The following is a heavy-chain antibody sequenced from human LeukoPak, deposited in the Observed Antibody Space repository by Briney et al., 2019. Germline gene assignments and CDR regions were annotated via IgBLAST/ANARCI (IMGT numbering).Heavy chain of an antibody. CDR3: ARDLPDGSYSAGFDY. V-gene: IGHV3-21*01. D-gene: IGHD1-26*01. J-gene: IGHJ4*02. CDR2: ISSSSGYI. CDR1: GFTFSSYS. Sequence: GGSLRLSCAASGFTFSSYSMNWVRQAPGKGLEWVSSISSSSGYIYYADSVKGRFTISRDNAKNSLYLQMNSLRAEDTAVYYCARDLPDGSYSAGFDYWGQGTLVTVSS.